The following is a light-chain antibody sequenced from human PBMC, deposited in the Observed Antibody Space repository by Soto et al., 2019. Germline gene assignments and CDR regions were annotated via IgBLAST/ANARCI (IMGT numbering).Light chain of an antibody. CDR1: QSVSSH. Sequence: EIVMTQSPATLSVSPGERATLSCRASQSVSSHLAWYQQKPGQAPRLLIYDASNRATGIPARFSGSGSGTDFTLTISSLEPEDFAVYYCQQRSNWPPVTFGQGTKVDIK. CDR2: DAS. V-gene: IGKV3-11*01. CDR3: QQRSNWPPVT. J-gene: IGKJ1*01.